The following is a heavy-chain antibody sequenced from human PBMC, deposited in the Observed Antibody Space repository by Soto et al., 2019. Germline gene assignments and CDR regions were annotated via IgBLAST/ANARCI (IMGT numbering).Heavy chain of an antibody. CDR3: ARGATVLRDFDWSGGDY. CDR1: GYTFTSYD. Sequence: QVQLVQSGAEVKKPGASVKVSCKASGYTFTSYDINWVRQATGQGLEWMGWMNPNSGNTGYAQKFQGRVTMTRNTSISTAYMELSSLRSEDTAVYYCARGATVLRDFDWSGGDYWGQGTLVTVSS. V-gene: IGHV1-8*01. J-gene: IGHJ4*02. D-gene: IGHD3-9*01. CDR2: MNPNSGNT.